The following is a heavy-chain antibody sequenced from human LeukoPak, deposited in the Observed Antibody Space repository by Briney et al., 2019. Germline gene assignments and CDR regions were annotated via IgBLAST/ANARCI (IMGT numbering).Heavy chain of an antibody. CDR2: NYYSGST. V-gene: IGHV4-59*01. CDR1: GGSISNYY. CDR3: ARAGQFIAARPITFDY. J-gene: IGHJ4*02. Sequence: SETLSLTCTVSGGSISNYYWSWIRQPPGKGLECIGYNYYSGSTNHKPSLKSRVTISVDTSKNQFSLKLSSVTAADTAVYYCARAGQFIAARPITFDYWGQGTLVTVSS. D-gene: IGHD6-6*01.